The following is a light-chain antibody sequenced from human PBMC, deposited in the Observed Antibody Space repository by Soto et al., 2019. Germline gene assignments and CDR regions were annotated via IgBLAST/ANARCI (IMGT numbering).Light chain of an antibody. CDR1: QNISSY. V-gene: IGKV1-39*01. CDR3: QQSYSLPFS. Sequence: DIQMTQSPASLSASVGDSVTITCRAGQNISSYLNWYQLKPGKAPKLLIYAASSLQSGVPSRFSGSGSGTEFTLTVSSLQPDDFAPYYCQQSYSLPFSFGPGTKVDIE. CDR2: AAS. J-gene: IGKJ3*01.